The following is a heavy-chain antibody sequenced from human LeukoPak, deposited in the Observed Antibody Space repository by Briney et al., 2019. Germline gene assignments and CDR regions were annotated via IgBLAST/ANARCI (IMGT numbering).Heavy chain of an antibody. J-gene: IGHJ1*01. CDR2: IKTDGSER. Sequence: GGSLRLSCEGSGFTFSNYWMGWVRQAPGKGLQWVANIKTDGSERYYVDSVKGRFTISRDNAKNSLYLQMNSLRAEDTAVYYCATYSSLNRREFQFWGQGTLLTVSS. CDR3: ATYSSLNRREFQF. V-gene: IGHV3-7*01. CDR1: GFTFSNYW. D-gene: IGHD3-22*01.